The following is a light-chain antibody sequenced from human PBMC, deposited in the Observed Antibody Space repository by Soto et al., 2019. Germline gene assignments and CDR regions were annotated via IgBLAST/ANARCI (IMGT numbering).Light chain of an antibody. Sequence: QSALTQPPSASGSPGQSATISCTGTSSDVGDYNYVSWYQQHPGKAPKLMIYEVSKRPSGVPDRFSGSKSGNTASLTVSGLQAEDEADYYCSSYAGSNNLVFGGGTKVTVL. CDR1: SSDVGDYNY. V-gene: IGLV2-8*01. CDR3: SSYAGSNNLV. J-gene: IGLJ2*01. CDR2: EVS.